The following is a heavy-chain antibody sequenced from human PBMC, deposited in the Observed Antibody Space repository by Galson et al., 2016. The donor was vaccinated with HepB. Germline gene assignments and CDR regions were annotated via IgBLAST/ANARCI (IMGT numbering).Heavy chain of an antibody. D-gene: IGHD6-13*01. Sequence: SLRLSCAASRFTFSSYGMHWVRQAPGKGLEWVAVIWYDGSNKYYADSVKGRFTISRDNSKNTLYLQMDSLTAEDTAMYYCARARIAALGTGAFDMWGQGTMVTVSS. V-gene: IGHV3-33*01. J-gene: IGHJ3*02. CDR3: ARARIAALGTGAFDM. CDR2: IWYDGSNK. CDR1: RFTFSSYG.